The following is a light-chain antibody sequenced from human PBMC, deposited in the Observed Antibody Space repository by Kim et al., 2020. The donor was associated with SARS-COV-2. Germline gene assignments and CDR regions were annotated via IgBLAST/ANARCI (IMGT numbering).Light chain of an antibody. CDR3: QSYDDFNRV. J-gene: IGLJ2*01. Sequence: GRSVICFCPPRRGDVGRRHRQLYQERPGSSPPNLIYEDNQRTPGVPERVSGSVDSSSNSASLTISGLKTEDEADYFCQSYDDFNRVFGGGTQLTVL. V-gene: IGLV6-57*01. CDR2: EDN. CDR1: RGDVGRRH.